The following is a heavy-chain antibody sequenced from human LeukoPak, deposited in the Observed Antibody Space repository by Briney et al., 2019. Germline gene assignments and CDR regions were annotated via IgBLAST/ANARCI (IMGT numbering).Heavy chain of an antibody. J-gene: IGHJ4*02. CDR3: AKDSTLRMTQFDY. CDR2: TWYDGSNK. V-gene: IGHV3-33*06. D-gene: IGHD2-21*02. Sequence: PGGSLRLSCAASGFTFSSYGMHWVRQAPGKGLEWVAVTWYDGSNKYYADSVKGRFTISRDNSKNTLYLQMNSLRAEDTAVYYCAKDSTLRMTQFDYWGQGTLVTVSS. CDR1: GFTFSSYG.